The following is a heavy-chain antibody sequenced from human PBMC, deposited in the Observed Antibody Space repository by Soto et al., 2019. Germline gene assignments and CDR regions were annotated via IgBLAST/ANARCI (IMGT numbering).Heavy chain of an antibody. CDR2: ISYDGNNK. J-gene: IGHJ4*02. CDR1: GFTFSTYA. D-gene: IGHD2-21*01. V-gene: IGHV3-30-3*01. CDR3: AGDGAD. Sequence: GGSLRLSCAASGFTFSTYALHWVRQAPGKGLEWGAVISYDGNNKYYADSVKGRFTISRDNSKNTLYLQMDSLRAEDTAVYYCAGDGADWGQGTLVTVSS.